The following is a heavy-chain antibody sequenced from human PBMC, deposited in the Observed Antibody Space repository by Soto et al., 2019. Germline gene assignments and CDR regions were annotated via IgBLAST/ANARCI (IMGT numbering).Heavy chain of an antibody. D-gene: IGHD3-3*01. Sequence: QVQLVQSGAEVKKPGSSVKVSCKASGGTFSTYAISWVRQAPGQGREWMGGIIPIFGTAKYAQKFQGRVTITADESPSTAYMELSRLRSEDTAVYYCAREIFGVIISGGRDAFDIWGQGTMVTVSS. CDR3: AREIFGVIISGGRDAFDI. CDR1: GGTFSTYA. CDR2: IIPIFGTA. J-gene: IGHJ3*02. V-gene: IGHV1-69*01.